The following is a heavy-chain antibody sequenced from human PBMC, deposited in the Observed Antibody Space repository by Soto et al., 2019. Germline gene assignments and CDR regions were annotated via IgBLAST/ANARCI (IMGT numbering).Heavy chain of an antibody. CDR2: ISAYNGNT. Sequence: QVQLVQSGAEVKKPGASVKVSCKASGYTFTSYGISWVRQAPGQGLEWMGWISAYNGNTNYAQKLQGRGTMITNTSTSTAYMELRSLRSDDTAVYYCARDLTVRAVPGECDYWGQGTLVTVSS. CDR3: ARDLTVRAVPGECDY. J-gene: IGHJ4*02. CDR1: GYTFTSYG. D-gene: IGHD3-10*01. V-gene: IGHV1-18*01.